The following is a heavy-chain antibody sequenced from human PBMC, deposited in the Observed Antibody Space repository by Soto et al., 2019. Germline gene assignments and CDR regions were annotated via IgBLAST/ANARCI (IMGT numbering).Heavy chain of an antibody. CDR2: IDPSDSYT. CDR3: AGSVSSGYGMDV. J-gene: IGHJ6*02. V-gene: IGHV5-10-1*01. Sequence: PGESLKISCKGSGYSFTSYWIRWVRQMPGKGLEWMGRIDPSDSYTNYSPSFQGHVTISADKSISTAYLQWSSLKASDTAMYYCAGSVSSGYGMDVWGQGTTVTVSS. CDR1: GYSFTSYW. D-gene: IGHD6-25*01.